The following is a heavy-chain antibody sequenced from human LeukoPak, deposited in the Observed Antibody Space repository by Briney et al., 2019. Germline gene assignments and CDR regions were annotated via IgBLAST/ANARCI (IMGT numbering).Heavy chain of an antibody. Sequence: GGSLRLSCAASGFTFSSYGMSWVRQAPGKGLVWVSRINNDGSSTSYADSVQGRFTISRDNAKNTLYLQMNSLRAEDTALYYCARVARGDYYYYYMDVWGKGTTVTVSS. V-gene: IGHV3-74*01. J-gene: IGHJ6*03. CDR3: ARVARGDYYYYYMDV. CDR2: INNDGSST. D-gene: IGHD3-10*01. CDR1: GFTFSSYG.